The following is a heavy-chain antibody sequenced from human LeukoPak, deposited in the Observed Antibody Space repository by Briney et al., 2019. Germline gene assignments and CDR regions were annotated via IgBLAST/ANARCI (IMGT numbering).Heavy chain of an antibody. J-gene: IGHJ4*02. V-gene: IGHV4-4*02. CDR3: AGLVGRYSSGLYYYYFDY. D-gene: IGHD3-22*01. CDR2: MYLSGTT. Sequence: SGTLSLTCTVSGDSINSLDLWSWVRQPPGKGLEWIGEMYLSGTTHSNPSAKSRVTISIDKSKNQLFLNLSSVTAADTAVYYCAGLVGRYSSGLYYYYFDYWGQGTLVTVSS. CDR1: GDSINSLDL.